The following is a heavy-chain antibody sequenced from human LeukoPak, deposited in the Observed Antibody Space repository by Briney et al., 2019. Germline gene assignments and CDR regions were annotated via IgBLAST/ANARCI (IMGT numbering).Heavy chain of an antibody. J-gene: IGHJ4*02. V-gene: IGHV6-1*01. CDR3: AKGSFQGGFDF. CDR1: GNSVSSNYAA. D-gene: IGHD2-15*01. CDR2: AYYRSRWYI. Sequence: SQTLSLTCAISGNSVSSNYAAWHWIRQSPSRGLEWLGEAYYRSRWYIDYAESVKNRITINPDTSKNQLSLQLNSVTPDDTAVYYCAKGSFQGGFDFWGQGTLVTVSS.